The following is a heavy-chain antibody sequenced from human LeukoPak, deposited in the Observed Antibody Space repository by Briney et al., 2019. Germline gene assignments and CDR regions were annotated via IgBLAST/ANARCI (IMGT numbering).Heavy chain of an antibody. CDR3: AKYSGYDGASPTDY. D-gene: IGHD5-12*01. J-gene: IGHJ4*02. CDR2: ISSSSSYM. V-gene: IGHV3-21*01. CDR1: GFTFSSYS. Sequence: GWSLRLSCAASGFTFSSYSMNWVRQAPGKGLEWVSSISSSSSYMYYADPLKGRFTISRDNAKNSLYLQMNSLRADDTAVYYCAKYSGYDGASPTDYWGQGTLVTVSS.